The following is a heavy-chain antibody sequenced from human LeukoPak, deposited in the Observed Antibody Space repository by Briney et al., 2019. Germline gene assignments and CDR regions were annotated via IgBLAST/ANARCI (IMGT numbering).Heavy chain of an antibody. V-gene: IGHV4-30-4*08. Sequence: SETLSLNCTVPGGSISSGDYYWSWIRQPPGKGLERIGYIYYSGSTYYNPSLKSRVTISVDTSKNQFSLKLSSVTAADTAVYYCASRGTLAAAGGYYYYYYMDVWGKGTTVTVSS. CDR2: IYYSGST. J-gene: IGHJ6*03. D-gene: IGHD6-13*01. CDR3: ASRGTLAAAGGYYYYYYMDV. CDR1: GGSISSGDYY.